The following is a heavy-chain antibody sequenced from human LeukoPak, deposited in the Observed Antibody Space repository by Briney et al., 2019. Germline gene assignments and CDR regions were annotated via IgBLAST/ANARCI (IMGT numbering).Heavy chain of an antibody. V-gene: IGHV3-48*02. CDR2: ISSSSSTI. Sequence: GGSLRLSCAASGFTFSSYSMNWVRQAPGKGLEWVSYISSSSSTIYYADSVKGRFTISRDNAKNSLYLQMNSLRDEDTAVYYCARDREIAARLSYYYYYGMDVWGQGTTVTVSS. CDR1: GFTFSSYS. J-gene: IGHJ6*02. D-gene: IGHD6-6*01. CDR3: ARDREIAARLSYYYYYGMDV.